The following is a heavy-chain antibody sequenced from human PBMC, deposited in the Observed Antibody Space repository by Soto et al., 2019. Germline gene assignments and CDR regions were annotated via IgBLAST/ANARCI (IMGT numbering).Heavy chain of an antibody. J-gene: IGHJ6*01. CDR1: GGTFSSYA. CDR2: IIPIFGTA. CDR3: ARGSGYYDFWSGTNYYGMDV. D-gene: IGHD3-3*01. Sequence: SVKVSCKAPGGTFSSYAISWVRQAPGQGLEWMGGIIPIFGTANYAQKFQGRVTITADESTSTAYMELSSLRSEDTAVYYCARGSGYYDFWSGTNYYGMDVWGQGATVTVSS. V-gene: IGHV1-69*13.